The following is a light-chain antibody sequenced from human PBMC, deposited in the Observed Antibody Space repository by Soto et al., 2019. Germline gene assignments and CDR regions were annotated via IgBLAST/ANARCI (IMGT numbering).Light chain of an antibody. CDR1: QTIGSW. CDR2: KAS. J-gene: IGKJ1*01. V-gene: IGKV1-5*03. CDR3: QHYNSYSEA. Sequence: DIQMTQSPSTLSGSVGDRVTITFRASQTIGSWLAWYQQKPGKAPKLLIYKASTLKSGVPSRFSGSGSGTEFTLTISSLQPDDFATYYCQHYNSYSEAFGQGTKVDI.